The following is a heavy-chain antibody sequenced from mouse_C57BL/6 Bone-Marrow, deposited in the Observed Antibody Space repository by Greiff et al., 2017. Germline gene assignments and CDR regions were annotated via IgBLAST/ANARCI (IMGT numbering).Heavy chain of an antibody. D-gene: IGHD2-2*01. J-gene: IGHJ1*03. V-gene: IGHV1-74*01. Sequence: QVQLKQPGAELVKPGASVKVSCKASGYTFTSYWLHWVKQRPGQGLEWIGRIHPSDSDSTYNQQFKGKATFTVDQSSSTASMQLSSLTSEDAEVYDGAIGVTGYFDVWGTGTTVTVSS. CDR2: IHPSDSDS. CDR1: GYTFTSYW. CDR3: AIGVTGYFDV.